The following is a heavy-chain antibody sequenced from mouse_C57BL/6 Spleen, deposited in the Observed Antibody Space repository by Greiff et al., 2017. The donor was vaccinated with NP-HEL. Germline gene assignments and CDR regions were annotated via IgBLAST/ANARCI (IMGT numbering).Heavy chain of an antibody. J-gene: IGHJ2*01. CDR2: ISDGGSYT. Sequence: EVKVVESGGGLVKPGGSLKLSCAASGFTFSSYAMSWVRQTPEQRLEWVATISDGGSYTYYPDNVKGRFTITRDNAKNNLYLQMSHLKSEETAMYYCARDPYYYGSSYVYFDYWGKGTTLTVSS. V-gene: IGHV5-4*01. D-gene: IGHD1-1*01. CDR1: GFTFSSYA. CDR3: ARDPYYYGSSYVYFDY.